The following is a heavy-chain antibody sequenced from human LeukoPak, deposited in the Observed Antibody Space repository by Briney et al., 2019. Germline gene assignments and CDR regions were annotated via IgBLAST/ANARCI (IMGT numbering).Heavy chain of an antibody. J-gene: IGHJ4*02. Sequence: GGSLRLSCVASGFTFSDFYMSWIRQAPGEGLEWISYISSSGSAIYYADSVKGRFTISRDNAKNSLYLQVSSLRAEDTAVYYCARDLSHFDSWGQGTLVTVSS. CDR3: ARDLSHFDS. CDR2: ISSSGSAI. V-gene: IGHV3-11*01. CDR1: GFTFSDFY.